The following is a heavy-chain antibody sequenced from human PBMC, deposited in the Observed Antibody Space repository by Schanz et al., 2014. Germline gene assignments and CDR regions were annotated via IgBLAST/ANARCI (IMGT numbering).Heavy chain of an antibody. J-gene: IGHJ4*02. CDR1: GFTFISYD. CDR3: AKYGGGYSYGVVEY. V-gene: IGHV3-33*05. Sequence: QAQLVESGGGVVQPGRSLRLSCVASGFTFISYDIHWVRQAPGKGLEWVAVMSYDGSNKYNADSVKGRFTISRDNAKNSLYLQMNSLRAEDTAVYYCAKYGGGYSYGVVEYWGQGILVTVSS. CDR2: MSYDGSNK. D-gene: IGHD5-18*01.